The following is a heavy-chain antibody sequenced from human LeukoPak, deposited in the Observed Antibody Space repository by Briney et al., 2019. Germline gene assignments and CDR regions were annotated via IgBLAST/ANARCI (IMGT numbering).Heavy chain of an antibody. CDR3: ARDPKAPPFSDTTMTYGMGV. Sequence: SGGSLRLSCAASGFIFSNYAIHWVRQAPGKGLEWVALISYDGNNEYYADSVKGRFTMSRDNSKNTLYLQMNSLRAEDTAVYYCARDPKAPPFSDTTMTYGMGVWGQGTTVTVSS. CDR1: GFIFSNYA. CDR2: ISYDGNNE. J-gene: IGHJ6*02. D-gene: IGHD5-18*01. V-gene: IGHV3-30-3*01.